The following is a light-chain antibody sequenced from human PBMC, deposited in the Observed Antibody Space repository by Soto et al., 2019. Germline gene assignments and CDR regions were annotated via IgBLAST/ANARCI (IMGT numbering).Light chain of an antibody. J-gene: IGKJ1*01. CDR1: QSIRSN. Sequence: EIAMTQSPDTLSLSPGEGATLSCRVSQSIRSNLAWYQQRPGQAPRLPIYGASSRATGIPDRFSGSGSGTDFTLTISRLEPEDFAVYYCQQYGSAPLTFGQGTKVDI. CDR2: GAS. V-gene: IGKV3-20*01. CDR3: QQYGSAPLT.